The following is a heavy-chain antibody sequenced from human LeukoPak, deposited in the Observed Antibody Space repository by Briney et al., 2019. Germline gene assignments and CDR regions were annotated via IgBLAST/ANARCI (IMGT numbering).Heavy chain of an antibody. V-gene: IGHV4-39*02. D-gene: IGHD2-21*02. Sequence: SETLSLTCTVSGGSISSSYYYWGWIRQPPGKGLEWIGSIHYGGTTHYNPSLQSRVTISADTSKNQFALDLRSVTAADTAVYYCTRDIGDFVSDFWGQGTLVTVSS. CDR3: TRDIGDFVSDF. CDR1: GGSISSSYYY. J-gene: IGHJ4*02. CDR2: IHYGGTT.